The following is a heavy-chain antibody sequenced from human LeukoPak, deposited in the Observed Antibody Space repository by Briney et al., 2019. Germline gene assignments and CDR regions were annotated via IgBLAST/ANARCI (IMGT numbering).Heavy chain of an antibody. CDR3: ARASYSETYQYYFDY. J-gene: IGHJ4*02. V-gene: IGHV3-23*01. Sequence: PGGSLRLSCAASGFTFGTYAMTWVRRAPGKGLEWVSAVGTSGDATYYANSVKGRFTISRDNSKNTLDLQMNSLSAEDTAVYYCARASYSETYQYYFDYWGQGTLVTVSS. CDR2: VGTSGDAT. CDR1: GFTFGTYA. D-gene: IGHD1-26*01.